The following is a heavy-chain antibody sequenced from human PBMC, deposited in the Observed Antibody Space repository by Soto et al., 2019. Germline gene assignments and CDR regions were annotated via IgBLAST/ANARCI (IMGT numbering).Heavy chain of an antibody. CDR1: GGTFSSYA. Sequence: ASVKVSCKASGGTFSSYAISWVRRAPGQGLEWMGGIIPNSGGTNYAQKFQGRVTMTRDTSISTAYVELSRLRSDDTAVYYCARDRMIVVVITSRDYYYGMDVWGQGTTVTVSS. D-gene: IGHD3-22*01. V-gene: IGHV1-2*02. CDR3: ARDRMIVVVITSRDYYYGMDV. CDR2: IIPNSGGT. J-gene: IGHJ6*02.